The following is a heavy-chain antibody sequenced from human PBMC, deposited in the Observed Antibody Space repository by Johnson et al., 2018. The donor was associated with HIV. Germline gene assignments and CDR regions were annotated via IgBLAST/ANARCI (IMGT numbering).Heavy chain of an antibody. Sequence: VQLVESGGGLVQPGGSLRLSCAASGFTFSIYWMTWVRQAPGKGLEWVSVIYSGGSTYYADSVKGRFTISRDNPKNTLYLQMNSLRAEDTAVYYCARDGGIAATDAFAIWGQGTMVTVSS. CDR2: IYSGGST. J-gene: IGHJ3*02. CDR3: ARDGGIAATDAFAI. V-gene: IGHV3-53*04. D-gene: IGHD6-13*01. CDR1: GFTFSIYW.